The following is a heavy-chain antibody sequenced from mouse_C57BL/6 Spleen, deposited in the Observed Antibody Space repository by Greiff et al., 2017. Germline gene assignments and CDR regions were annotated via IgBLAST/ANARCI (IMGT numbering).Heavy chain of an antibody. D-gene: IGHD1-1*01. CDR1: GFTFSSYA. CDR3: ARDTVGRSYWYFDV. Sequence: EVQVLESGAGLVKPGASLKLSCAASGFTFSSYAMSWVRQTPEKRLEWVATISAGGSYTYYPDNVKGRFIISRDNAKNNLYLQMSHLTSEDTAMYYCARDTVGRSYWYFDVWGTGTTVTVSS. CDR2: ISAGGSYT. J-gene: IGHJ1*03. V-gene: IGHV5-4*01.